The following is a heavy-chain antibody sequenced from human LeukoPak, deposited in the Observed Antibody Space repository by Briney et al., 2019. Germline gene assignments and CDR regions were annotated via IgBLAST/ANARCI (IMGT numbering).Heavy chain of an antibody. CDR2: INHSGST. Sequence: SETLSLTCAVYGGSFSGYYWSWIRQPPGKGLEWIGEINHSGSTNYNPSLKSRVTISVDTSKNQFSLKLSSVTAADTAVYYCASQLTQWSVDYWGQGTLVTVSS. D-gene: IGHD2-15*01. V-gene: IGHV4-34*01. J-gene: IGHJ4*02. CDR1: GGSFSGYY. CDR3: ASQLTQWSVDY.